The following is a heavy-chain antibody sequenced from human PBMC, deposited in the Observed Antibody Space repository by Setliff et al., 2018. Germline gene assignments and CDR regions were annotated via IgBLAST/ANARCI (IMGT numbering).Heavy chain of an antibody. D-gene: IGHD6-19*01. Sequence: SGPTLVNPPQESLTLTCTFSGFSLNTTGIRVNWIRQPPGKALEWIARVDWDDDKFYSPPLRTRLAISKDTSENQVVLTMTNMDPADTATYYCARSKGVAGIFDYWGQGTLVTGSS. J-gene: IGHJ4*02. CDR1: GFSLNTTGIR. CDR2: VDWDDDK. V-gene: IGHV2-70*04. CDR3: ARSKGVAGIFDY.